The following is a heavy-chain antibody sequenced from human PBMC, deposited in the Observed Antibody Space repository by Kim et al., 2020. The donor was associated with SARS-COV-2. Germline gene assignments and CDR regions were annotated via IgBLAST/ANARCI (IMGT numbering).Heavy chain of an antibody. Sequence: GESLKISCKASGYIFSLYWIGWVRQMPGKGLEWMGIFYPPDSDTRYSPSFQGQVTISADKSISTAYLQWSSLKASDTAMYYCASLPAGPGYSDNGYPHSWGQGTLVTVSS. CDR1: GYIFSLYW. J-gene: IGHJ4*02. V-gene: IGHV5-51*01. CDR2: FYPPDSDT. CDR3: ASLPAGPGYSDNGYPHS. D-gene: IGHD5-12*01.